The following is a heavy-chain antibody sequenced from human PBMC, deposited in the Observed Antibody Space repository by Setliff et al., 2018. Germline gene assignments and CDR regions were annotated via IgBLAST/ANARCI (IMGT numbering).Heavy chain of an antibody. CDR3: ARRDNYYDSTGYSYYFDD. V-gene: IGHV5-51*01. D-gene: IGHD3-22*01. J-gene: IGHJ4*02. CDR1: GYSFISYW. CDR2: IDPGDSET. Sequence: PGESLKISCQTSGYSFISYWIGWVRQMPGKGLEWIGIIDPGDSETRYSPSFQGQISISVDKSINTAYLHWSSLKASDTAMYYCARRDNYYDSTGYSYYFDDWGQGTLVTVS.